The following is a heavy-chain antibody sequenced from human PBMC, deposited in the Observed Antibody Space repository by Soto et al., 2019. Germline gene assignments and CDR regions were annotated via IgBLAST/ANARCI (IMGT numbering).Heavy chain of an antibody. CDR3: ARGSGDCGGDCYPHYYYYGMDV. D-gene: IGHD2-21*02. V-gene: IGHV4-59*01. Sequence: SETLSLTCTVSGGSISSYYWSWIRQPPGKGLEWIGFIYYSGSTNYNPSLKIRVTISVDTSKNHFSLKLSSVTAADTAVYYCARGSGDCGGDCYPHYYYYGMDVWGQGTTVTVSS. CDR2: IYYSGST. CDR1: GGSISSYY. J-gene: IGHJ6*01.